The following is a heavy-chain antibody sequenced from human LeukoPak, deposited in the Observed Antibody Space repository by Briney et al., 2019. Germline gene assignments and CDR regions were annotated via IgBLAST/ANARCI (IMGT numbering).Heavy chain of an antibody. CDR3: ARAGRVGLRFLEWLLRY. D-gene: IGHD3-3*01. V-gene: IGHV1-8*03. Sequence: ASVKVSCKASGYTFTSYDINWVRQATGQGLGWMGWMNPNSGNTGYAQKFQGRVTITRNTSISTAYMELSSLRSEDTAVYYCARAGRVGLRFLEWLLRYWGQGTLVTVSS. CDR1: GYTFTSYD. CDR2: MNPNSGNT. J-gene: IGHJ4*02.